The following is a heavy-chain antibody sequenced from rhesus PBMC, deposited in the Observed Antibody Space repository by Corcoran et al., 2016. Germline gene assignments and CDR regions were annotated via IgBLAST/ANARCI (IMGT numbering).Heavy chain of an antibody. D-gene: IGHD3-16*01. V-gene: IGHV1-200*01. Sequence: VQLVQSGAEVKKPGTSVRLSCKASGYTFTSYYIHWVRQAPGHVLDVMGWINPSNENTGYVQMVQVRVTMTRGTSTSTFYMELNSLRSDDTAVYYCARYYSGSQGLDFWGQGLRVTVSS. J-gene: IGHJ3*01. CDR3: ARYYSGSQGLDF. CDR1: GYTFTSYY. CDR2: INPSNENT.